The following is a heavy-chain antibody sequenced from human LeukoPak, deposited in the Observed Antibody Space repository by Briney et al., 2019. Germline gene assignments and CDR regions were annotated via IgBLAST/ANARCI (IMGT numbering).Heavy chain of an antibody. CDR1: GYTFTGYY. D-gene: IGHD3-9*01. CDR2: INPNSGGT. J-gene: IGHJ4*02. Sequence: ASVKVSCKASGYTFTGYYMHWVRQAPGQGLEWMGWINPNSGGTNYAQKFQGWVTMTRDTSISTAYMELSRLRSDDTAVYYCARGNYDISTGYYPFDYWGQGTLVTVSS. V-gene: IGHV1-2*04. CDR3: ARGNYDISTGYYPFDY.